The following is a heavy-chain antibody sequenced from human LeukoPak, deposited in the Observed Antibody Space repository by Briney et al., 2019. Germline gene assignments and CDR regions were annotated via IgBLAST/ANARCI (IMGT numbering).Heavy chain of an antibody. CDR2: IYTSGST. V-gene: IGHV4-4*07. CDR3: ARDWVVPAAMYYYYYMDV. D-gene: IGHD2-2*01. J-gene: IGHJ6*03. CDR1: GGSISSYY. Sequence: SETLSLTCTVSGGSISSYYWSWIRQPAGKGLEWIGRIYTSGSTNYNPYLKSRVTMSVDTSKNQFSLKLSSVTAADTAVYYCARDWVVPAAMYYYYYMDVWGKGTTVTISS.